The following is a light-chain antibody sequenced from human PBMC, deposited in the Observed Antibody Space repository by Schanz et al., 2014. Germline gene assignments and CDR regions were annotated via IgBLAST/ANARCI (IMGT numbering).Light chain of an antibody. Sequence: QSVLTQPPSVSGAPGQTVTISCTGSSSNIGAGYDVHWYQQLPGTAPKLLIFGNNSRPSGVPDRFSGSKSGTSASLAITGLQAEEEADYYCQSYDTSLSGSVFGGGTKLTVL. V-gene: IGLV1-40*01. J-gene: IGLJ3*02. CDR2: GNN. CDR3: QSYDTSLSGSV. CDR1: SSNIGAGYD.